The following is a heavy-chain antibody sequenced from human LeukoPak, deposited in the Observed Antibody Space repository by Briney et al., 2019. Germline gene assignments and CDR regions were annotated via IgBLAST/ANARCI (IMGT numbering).Heavy chain of an antibody. J-gene: IGHJ3*01. CDR2: IYYTSKWNY. CDR1: GDSVSSRNIA. D-gene: IGHD3-16*02. V-gene: IGHV6-1*01. CDR3: ARDKSLAFDF. Sequence: SQTLSLTCAISGDSVSSRNIAWNWIRQSPSRGLEWLGRIYYTSKWNYDNVISMKGRITINPDTSKNQFSLQLNSVTPEDTAIYYCARDKSLAFDFWGQGTVVTVSS.